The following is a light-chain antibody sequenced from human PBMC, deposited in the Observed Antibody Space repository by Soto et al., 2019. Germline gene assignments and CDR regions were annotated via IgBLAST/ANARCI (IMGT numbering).Light chain of an antibody. J-gene: IGLJ1*01. CDR1: NSDVGDYNY. CDR2: EVS. CDR3: SSYTNSNTRV. Sequence: QSVLTQPASVSGSPVQSITISCTGTNSDVGDYNYVSWYQQHPGKAPKLIIYEVSNRPSGISDRFSASKSGNTASLTISGLQAEDEADYYCSSYTNSNTRVFGTGTKVTVL. V-gene: IGLV2-14*01.